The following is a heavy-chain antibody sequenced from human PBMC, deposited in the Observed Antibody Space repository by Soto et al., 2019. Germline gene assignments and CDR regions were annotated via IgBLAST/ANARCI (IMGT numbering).Heavy chain of an antibody. Sequence: QVQLQESGPGLVKPSGTLSLTCAVSGGSISSSNWWSWVRQHPGKWLEWIGEIYHSGSTNYNPSLKRRVTISVDKSKNQFSLKLSSVTAADTAVYYCARVVVAGTRVDYWGKGTMVTVSS. CDR1: GGSISSSNW. J-gene: IGHJ4*02. CDR2: IYHSGST. V-gene: IGHV4-4*02. CDR3: ARVVVAGTRVDY. D-gene: IGHD6-19*01.